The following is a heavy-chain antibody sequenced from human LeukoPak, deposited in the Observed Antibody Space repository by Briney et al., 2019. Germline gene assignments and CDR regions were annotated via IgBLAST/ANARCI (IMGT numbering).Heavy chain of an antibody. J-gene: IGHJ6*02. D-gene: IGHD2-8*01. Sequence: ASVKVSCKASGYTFTGYYMHWVRQAPGQGLEWMGWINPNSGNTGYAQKFQGRVTMTRNTSISTAYMELSSLRSEDTAVYYCARARYCTNGVCSPYYYYGMDVWGQGTTVTVSS. CDR3: ARARYCTNGVCSPYYYYGMDV. CDR2: INPNSGNT. V-gene: IGHV1-8*02. CDR1: GYTFTGYY.